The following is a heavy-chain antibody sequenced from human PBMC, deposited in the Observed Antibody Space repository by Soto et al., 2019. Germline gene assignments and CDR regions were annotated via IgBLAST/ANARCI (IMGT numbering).Heavy chain of an antibody. CDR3: AKDHDFWSGYYTSFDY. CDR2: VDSSGGTT. J-gene: IGHJ4*02. CDR1: VFTFPNYA. V-gene: IGHV3-23*01. Sequence: WWSLRLSCSASVFTFPNYAMTWVRQAPGKGLEWVSGVDSSGGTTYYADSVKGRFTISRDNSKNTLYLQMNSLRAEDTAVYFCAKDHDFWSGYYTSFDYWGQGTLVTAPQ. D-gene: IGHD3-3*01.